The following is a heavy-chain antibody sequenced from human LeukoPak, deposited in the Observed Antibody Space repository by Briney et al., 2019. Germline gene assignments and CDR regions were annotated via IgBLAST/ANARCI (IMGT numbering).Heavy chain of an antibody. CDR2: IYHSGRT. D-gene: IGHD5-12*01. J-gene: IGHJ4*02. V-gene: IGHV4-38-2*02. CDR1: GYSISSGYY. CDR3: ARDRQWLRLRWEEVGDYYFDY. Sequence: SETLSLTCTVSGYSISSGYYWGWIRQPPGKGLEWIGSIYHSGRTSYNPSLRSRVTISVDTSKNKFSLKLSSVTAADTAVYYCARDRQWLRLRWEEVGDYYFDYWGQGTLVTVSS.